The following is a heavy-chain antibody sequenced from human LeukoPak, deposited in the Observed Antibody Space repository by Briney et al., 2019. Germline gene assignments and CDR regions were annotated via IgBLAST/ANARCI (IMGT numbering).Heavy chain of an antibody. CDR1: GFTFSSYW. CDR2: INSDGSST. CDR3: ARLRDGYGYGYLRGYYYYYMDV. Sequence: PGGSLRLSCAASGFTFSSYWMHWVRQAPGKGLVWVSRINSDGSSTSYADSVKGRFTISRDNAKNTLYLQMNSLRAADTAVYYCARLRDGYGYGYLRGYYYYYMDVWGKGTTVTVS. J-gene: IGHJ6*03. V-gene: IGHV3-74*01. D-gene: IGHD5-18*01.